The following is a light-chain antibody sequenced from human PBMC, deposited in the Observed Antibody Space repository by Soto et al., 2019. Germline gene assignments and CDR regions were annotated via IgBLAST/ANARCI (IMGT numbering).Light chain of an antibody. CDR2: GAS. V-gene: IGKV3-15*01. Sequence: ETVMTQSPATLSVSPGERATLSCRASQSISGNLAWYQQKPGQAPRLLIYGASTRATDIPGRFSGSGSGTEFTLTISSLQSADFAVYYCQQYNSWPRTFGQGTKVEIK. CDR3: QQYNSWPRT. CDR1: QSISGN. J-gene: IGKJ1*01.